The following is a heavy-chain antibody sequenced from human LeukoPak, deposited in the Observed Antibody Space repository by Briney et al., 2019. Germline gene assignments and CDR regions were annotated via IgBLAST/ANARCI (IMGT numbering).Heavy chain of an antibody. CDR2: IIPIFGTA. CDR1: GGTFSSYA. V-gene: IGHV1-69*06. CDR3: ARQDYYDSSGYYSRNFYYYYMDV. J-gene: IGHJ6*03. Sequence: SVKVSCKASGGTFSSYAISWVRQAPGQGLEWMGGIIPIFGTANYAQKFQGRVTITADKSTSTAYMELSSLRSEDTAVYYCARQDYYDSSGYYSRNFYYYYMDVWGKGTTVTVSS. D-gene: IGHD3-22*01.